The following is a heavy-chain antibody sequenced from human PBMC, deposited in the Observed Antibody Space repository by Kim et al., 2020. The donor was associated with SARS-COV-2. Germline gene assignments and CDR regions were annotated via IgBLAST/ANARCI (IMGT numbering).Heavy chain of an antibody. CDR3: ARVETGGSGYAKYYFDY. CDR1: GDSISRGNHY. V-gene: IGHV4-31*02. CDR2: IYSGGSA. D-gene: IGHD5-12*01. Sequence: SETLSLTCTVSGDSISRGNHYWSWIRQHPGKGPEWIGYIYSGGSADYNPSLKSRLTISVDRSKNQISLRLSSVTAADTAVYYCARVETGGSGYAKYYFDYWGQGILVTVSS. J-gene: IGHJ4*02.